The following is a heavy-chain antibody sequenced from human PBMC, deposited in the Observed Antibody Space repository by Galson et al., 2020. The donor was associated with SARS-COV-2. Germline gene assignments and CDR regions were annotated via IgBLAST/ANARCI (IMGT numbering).Heavy chain of an antibody. Sequence: GGSLRLSCAASGFTFSSYAMNWVRQAPGKGLEWVSGISGSGGRTFYVDSVKGRFSISRDNSKNTLYLQMNSLRAEDTAVYYCAKENILRGVRGEWFDPWGQGTLVTVSS. CDR3: AKENILRGVRGEWFDP. CDR2: ISGSGGRT. V-gene: IGHV3-23*01. D-gene: IGHD3-10*01. CDR1: GFTFSSYA. J-gene: IGHJ5*02.